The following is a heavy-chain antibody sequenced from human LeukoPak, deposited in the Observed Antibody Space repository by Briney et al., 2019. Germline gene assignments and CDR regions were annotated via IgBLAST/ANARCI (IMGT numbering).Heavy chain of an antibody. D-gene: IGHD3-10*01. CDR3: ARVAWGTMVRGVITDDAFDI. J-gene: IGHJ3*02. CDR1: GYTFTSYG. CDR2: ISAYNGNT. V-gene: IGHV1-18*01. Sequence: ASVKVSCKASGYTFTSYGISWVRQAPGQGLEWMGWISAYNGNTNYAQKVQGRVTMTTDTSTSTAYMELRSLRSDDTAVYYWARVAWGTMVRGVITDDAFDIWGQGTMVTVSS.